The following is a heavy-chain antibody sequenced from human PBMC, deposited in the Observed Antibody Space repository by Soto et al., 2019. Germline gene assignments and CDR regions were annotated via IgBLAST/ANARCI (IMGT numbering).Heavy chain of an antibody. CDR3: AIWSNWNPLYCRGMDV. V-gene: IGHV1-69*08. J-gene: IGHJ6*02. CDR1: GGAFTNYS. CDR2: IIPLHNTS. Sequence: ASVKVSCKVSGGAFTNYSLNWVRHAPGQGLEWLGGIIPLHNTSNYSLKLLGRGSVTADISSNTVYMHLSGLTSDDTATYYCAIWSNWNPLYCRGMDVWGQGTTVTVSS. D-gene: IGHD1-20*01.